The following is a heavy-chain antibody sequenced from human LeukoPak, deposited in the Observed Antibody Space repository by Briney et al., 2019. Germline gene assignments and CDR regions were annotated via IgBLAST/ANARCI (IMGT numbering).Heavy chain of an antibody. J-gene: IGHJ6*02. CDR3: AKDLGSGISQCYGMDV. CDR1: GFTFSSYS. CDR2: IDGGGSST. D-gene: IGHD3-10*01. V-gene: IGHV3-74*01. Sequence: PGGSLRLSCAASGFTFSSYSMNWVRQVPGKGLVWVSRIDGGGSSTSYADSVKGRFSISRDNAKTTLYLQMNSLRAEDTAVYYCAKDLGSGISQCYGMDVWGQGTTVTV.